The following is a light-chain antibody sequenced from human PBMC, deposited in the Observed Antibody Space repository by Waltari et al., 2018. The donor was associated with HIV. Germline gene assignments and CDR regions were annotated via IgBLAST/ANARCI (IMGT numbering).Light chain of an antibody. V-gene: IGKV4-1*01. CDR3: QQYCNTAST. Sequence: DTVMTQSPDSLAVSLGERATINCKSSQSVFLRPNNNNCLGWYQQKPGQPPKLLIYWASTRESGVPDRFSGSGSGTDFTLTINSLPPEDVAVYYCQQYCNTASTFGQGTKLEI. CDR2: WAS. J-gene: IGKJ2*01. CDR1: QSVFLRPNNNNC.